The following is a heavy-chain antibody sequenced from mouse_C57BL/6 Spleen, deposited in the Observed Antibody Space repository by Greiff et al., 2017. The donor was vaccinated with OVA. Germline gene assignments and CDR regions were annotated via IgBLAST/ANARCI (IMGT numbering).Heavy chain of an antibody. V-gene: IGHV1-81*01. CDR1: GSTFTSYG. CDR2: IYPRSGNT. D-gene: IGHD1-1*01. CDR3: ARAPLGSSYFYAMDY. J-gene: IGHJ4*01. Sequence: QVQLKESGAELARPGASVKLSCKASGSTFTSYGISWVKQRTGQGLEWIGEIYPRSGNTYYNEKFKGKATLTADKSSSTAYMELRSLTSEDSAVYFCARAPLGSSYFYAMDYWGQGTSVTVSS.